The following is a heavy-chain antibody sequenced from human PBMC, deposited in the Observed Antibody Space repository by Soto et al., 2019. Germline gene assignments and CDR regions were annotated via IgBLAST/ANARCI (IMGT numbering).Heavy chain of an antibody. V-gene: IGHV3-33*01. CDR1: GFTFSSYG. J-gene: IGHJ4*02. D-gene: IGHD3-22*01. Sequence: VGSLRLSCAASGFTFSSYGMHWVRQAPGKGLEWVAVIWYDGSNKYYADSVKGRFTISRDNSKNTLYLQMNSLRAEDTAVYYCARAPRGYYLYYFDYWGQGTLVTVSS. CDR3: ARAPRGYYLYYFDY. CDR2: IWYDGSNK.